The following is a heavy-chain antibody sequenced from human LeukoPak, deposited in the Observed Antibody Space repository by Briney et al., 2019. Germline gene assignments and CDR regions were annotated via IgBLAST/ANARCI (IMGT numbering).Heavy chain of an antibody. D-gene: IGHD1-26*01. CDR2: IKQGGSDK. V-gene: IGHV3-7*01. CDR1: GFTFSSYW. CDR3: ARHPDSGSFYYYYYGMDV. Sequence: GGSLRLSCAASGFTFSSYWMSWVRQAPGKGLEWVANIKQGGSDKYYVDSVKGRFTISRDNAKNSLYLQMNSLRAEDTAVYYCARHPDSGSFYYYYYGMDVWGQGTTVTVSS. J-gene: IGHJ6*02.